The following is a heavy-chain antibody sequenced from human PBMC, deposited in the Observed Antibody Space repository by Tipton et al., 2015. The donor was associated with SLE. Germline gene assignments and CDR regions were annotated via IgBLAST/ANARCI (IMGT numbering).Heavy chain of an antibody. Sequence: TLSLTCAVYGGSFSGYYWSWIRQPPGKGLEWIGEINHSGSTNYNPSLKSRVTISVDTSKNQFSLKLSSVTAADTAVYYCARGLVVVAAGSCYFDYWGQGTLVTVSS. CDR3: ARGLVVVAAGSCYFDY. CDR1: GGSFSGYY. V-gene: IGHV4-34*01. D-gene: IGHD2-15*01. J-gene: IGHJ4*02. CDR2: INHSGST.